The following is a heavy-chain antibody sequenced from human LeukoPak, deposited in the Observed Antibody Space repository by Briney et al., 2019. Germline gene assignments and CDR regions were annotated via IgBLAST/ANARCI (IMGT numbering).Heavy chain of an antibody. D-gene: IGHD3-22*01. J-gene: IGHJ3*02. CDR1: GGSICSYY. V-gene: IGHV4-59*01. Sequence: SETLSLTCTVSGGSICSYYWSWIRQPPGKGLEWIGYIYNSGSTKYNPSLKSRVTISVDTSKNQLSLKLSSVTAADTAVYYCAREGYYDSSGYFAFDIWGQGTMVTVSS. CDR2: IYNSGST. CDR3: AREGYYDSSGYFAFDI.